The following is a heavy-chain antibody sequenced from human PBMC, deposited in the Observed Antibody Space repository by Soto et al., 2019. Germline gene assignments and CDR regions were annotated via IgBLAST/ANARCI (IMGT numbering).Heavy chain of an antibody. CDR1: GFTFSSYA. V-gene: IGHV3-30*09. Sequence: GGSLRLSCAASGFTFSSYAMHWVRQAPGKGLEWVAVISSDGSDKYYADSVKGRFAISRDNSKNSLYLQMNSLRAEDTAVYYCARHNGTTRYFGLWGRGTLVTVSS. J-gene: IGHJ2*01. CDR3: ARHNGTTRYFGL. CDR2: ISSDGSDK. D-gene: IGHD1-1*01.